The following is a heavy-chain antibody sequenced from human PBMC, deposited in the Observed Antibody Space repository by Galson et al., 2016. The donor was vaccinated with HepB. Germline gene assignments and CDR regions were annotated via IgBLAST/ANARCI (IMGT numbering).Heavy chain of an antibody. Sequence: SLRLSCAASGFTFRSFAMSWVRQAPRKGLEWVAAFSGGAGTTYYADSVRGRFTISRDNSKNTLFLQVNSLKDEDTAVYYCVKWAHGDLRQGGSYFDYWGQGALVTVSS. D-gene: IGHD4-17*01. CDR2: FSGGAGTT. CDR3: VKWAHGDLRQGGSYFDY. J-gene: IGHJ4*02. CDR1: GFTFRSFA. V-gene: IGHV3-23*01.